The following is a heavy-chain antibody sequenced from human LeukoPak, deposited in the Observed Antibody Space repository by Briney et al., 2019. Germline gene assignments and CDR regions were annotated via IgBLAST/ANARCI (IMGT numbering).Heavy chain of an antibody. D-gene: IGHD5-18*01. V-gene: IGHV4-59*01. CDR3: ASRGGEGYTAMVLY. J-gene: IGHJ4*02. CDR1: GGSIRSYY. Sequence: SETLSLTCTVSGGSIRSYYWNWIRQSPGKTLEWIGYIYYSGSTNYNPSLKSRVTISVDTSKSQFSLKLSSVTAADTAVYYCASRGGEGYTAMVLYWGQGTVVTVSS. CDR2: IYYSGST.